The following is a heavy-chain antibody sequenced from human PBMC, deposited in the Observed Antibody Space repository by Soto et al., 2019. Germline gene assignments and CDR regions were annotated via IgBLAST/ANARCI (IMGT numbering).Heavy chain of an antibody. D-gene: IGHD1-1*01. Sequence: GGSLRLSCVASGFTFSSYWMHWVRQAPGKGLVWVSRIGGDGSSIMYADSVKGRFTISRDHAKNMLYLQMNSLRDDDTAVYYCVRDNDTTWRGWFGPWGQGTLVTVSS. CDR2: IGGDGSSI. CDR1: GFTFSSYW. J-gene: IGHJ5*02. V-gene: IGHV3-74*03. CDR3: VRDNDTTWRGWFGP.